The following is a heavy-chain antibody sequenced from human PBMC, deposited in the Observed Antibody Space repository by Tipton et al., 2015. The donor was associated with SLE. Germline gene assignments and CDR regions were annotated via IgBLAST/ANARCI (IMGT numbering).Heavy chain of an antibody. J-gene: IGHJ5*02. CDR2: IYYSGTT. CDR1: GGSISSNY. Sequence: TLSLTCNVSGGSISSNYWSWIRQPPGKGLEWIGYIYYSGTTNYNPSLKSRVTISVDTSKNQFSLKLRSVTAADTAVYYCARVLGDSWFDPWGQGTLVPVSS. V-gene: IGHV4-59*01. CDR3: ARVLGDSWFDP. D-gene: IGHD4-17*01.